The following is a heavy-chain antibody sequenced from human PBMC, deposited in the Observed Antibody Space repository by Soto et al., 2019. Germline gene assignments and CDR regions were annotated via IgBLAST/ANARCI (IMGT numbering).Heavy chain of an antibody. V-gene: IGHV3-66*01. CDR3: ARDYGDDLNWFDP. Sequence: PGGSLRLSCAASGFTFSSYAMSWVRQAPGKGLEWVSVIYSGGSTNYADSVKGRFTISRDNAKNTLYLQMNSLRAEDTAVYYCARDYGDDLNWFDPWGQGTLVTVSS. D-gene: IGHD4-17*01. CDR2: IYSGGST. CDR1: GFTFSSYA. J-gene: IGHJ5*02.